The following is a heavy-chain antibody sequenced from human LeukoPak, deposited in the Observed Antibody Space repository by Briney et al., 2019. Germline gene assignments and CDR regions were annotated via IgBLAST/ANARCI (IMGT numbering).Heavy chain of an antibody. CDR1: GYTFTGYY. V-gene: IGHV1-2*02. D-gene: IGHD3-22*01. J-gene: IGHJ4*02. CDR2: INPNSGGT. CDR3: ASNPNSSDGSIDY. Sequence: ASVTVSCKASGYTFTGYYMHWVRQAPGQGLEWIGLINPNSGGTNYAQKFQGRVTMTRDTSISTAYMELSRLSSDDTAVYYCASNPNSSDGSIDYWGQGTLVTVSS.